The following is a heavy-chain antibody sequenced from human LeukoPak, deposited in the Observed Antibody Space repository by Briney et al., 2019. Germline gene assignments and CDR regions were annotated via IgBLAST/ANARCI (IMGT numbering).Heavy chain of an antibody. V-gene: IGHV4-38-2*01. CDR3: ASRFWSGYYTVGYYFDY. J-gene: IGHJ4*02. CDR2: IYHSGST. Sequence: PSETLSLTCAVSGYSISSGYYWGWIRQPPGKGLECIGGIYHSGSTYYNPSLKSRVTISVDTSKNQFSLKLSSVTAADTAVYYCASRFWSGYYTVGYYFDYWGQGTLVTVSS. D-gene: IGHD3-3*01. CDR1: GYSISSGYY.